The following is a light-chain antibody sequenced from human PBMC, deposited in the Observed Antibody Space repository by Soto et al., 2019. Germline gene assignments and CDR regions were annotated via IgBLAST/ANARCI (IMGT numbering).Light chain of an antibody. CDR1: QSVSSS. J-gene: IGKJ4*01. Sequence: EIVLTQSPGTLSLSPGARPPLSCRASQSVSSSYLAWYQQKRGQAPRLLIYGASTRATGVPARFSGSGSGTEFTLIISSLQSEDFAVYFCQQYDNWPLTFGGGTKVDIK. CDR2: GAS. CDR3: QQYDNWPLT. V-gene: IGKV3-15*01.